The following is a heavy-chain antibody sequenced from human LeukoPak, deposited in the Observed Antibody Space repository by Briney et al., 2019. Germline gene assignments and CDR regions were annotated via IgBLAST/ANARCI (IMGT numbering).Heavy chain of an antibody. CDR2: ISSSGSTI. CDR1: GFTVSSNH. Sequence: PGGSLRLSCAASGFTVSSNHMSWVRQAPGKGLEWVSYISSSGSTIYYADSVKGRFTISRDNAKNSLSLQMNSLKVEDTAVYYCARDHNGPYTFDYWGQGTLVTVSS. V-gene: IGHV3-48*03. D-gene: IGHD2-2*02. J-gene: IGHJ4*02. CDR3: ARDHNGPYTFDY.